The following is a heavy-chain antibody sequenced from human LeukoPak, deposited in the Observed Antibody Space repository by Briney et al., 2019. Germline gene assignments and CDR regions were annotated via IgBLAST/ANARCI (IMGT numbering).Heavy chain of an antibody. V-gene: IGHV3-21*01. CDR3: ARYYGDYSCADY. Sequence: PGGSLRLSCAASGFTFSSYSMNWVRQRPGKGLEWVSSISSSSSYIYYADSVKGRFTISRDNAKNSLYLQMNSLRAEDTAVYYCARYYGDYSCADYWGQGTLVTVSS. CDR2: ISSSSSYI. J-gene: IGHJ4*02. D-gene: IGHD4-17*01. CDR1: GFTFSSYS.